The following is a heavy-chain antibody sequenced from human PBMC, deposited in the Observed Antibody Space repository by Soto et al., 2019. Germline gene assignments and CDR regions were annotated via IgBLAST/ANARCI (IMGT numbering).Heavy chain of an antibody. CDR2: LSTYREDR. V-gene: IGHV1-18*01. J-gene: IGHJ3*02. CDR3: ARISLGPAPTDAFDI. CDR1: GYTFTKFG. Sequence: QVQLVQSGAEVKKPGASVKVSCKASGYTFTKFGISWVRQAPGQGLEWLGWLSTYREDRNYAQRFQDRVSMTTDTSSSTAYMELRTLISDDTAVYYCARISLGPAPTDAFDIWGQGTMVTVSS. D-gene: IGHD1-26*01.